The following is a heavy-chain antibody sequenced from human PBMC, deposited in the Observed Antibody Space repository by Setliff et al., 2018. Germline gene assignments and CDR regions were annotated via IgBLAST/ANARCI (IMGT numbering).Heavy chain of an antibody. Sequence: SVKVSCKASGGTFSSYAISWVRQAPGQGLEWMGGIIPILGIANYAQKFQGRVTITADKSTSTAYMELSGLRSEDTAVYYCARDRGTREQDAFDIWGQGTMVTVSS. CDR2: IIPILGIA. D-gene: IGHD1-26*01. CDR3: ARDRGTREQDAFDI. V-gene: IGHV1-69*10. J-gene: IGHJ3*02. CDR1: GGTFSSYA.